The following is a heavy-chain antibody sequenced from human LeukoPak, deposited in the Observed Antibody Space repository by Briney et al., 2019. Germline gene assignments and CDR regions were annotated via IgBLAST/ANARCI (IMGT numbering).Heavy chain of an antibody. Sequence: GGSLRLSCAASGFTFSSYAMSWVRQAPGKGLEWVSAISGSGGSTYYADSVKGRFTISRDNSKNALYLQMNSLRAEDTAVYYCAKEEYYYGSGSYYRGSSYYLDYWGQGTLVTVSS. CDR1: GFTFSSYA. V-gene: IGHV3-23*01. CDR2: ISGSGGST. J-gene: IGHJ4*02. D-gene: IGHD3-10*01. CDR3: AKEEYYYGSGSYYRGSSYYLDY.